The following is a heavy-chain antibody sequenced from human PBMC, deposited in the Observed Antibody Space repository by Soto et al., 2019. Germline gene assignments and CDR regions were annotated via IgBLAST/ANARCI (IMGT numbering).Heavy chain of an antibody. Sequence: QVQLVESGGGVVQPGRSVRLSCAASGFTFSSFPMHWVRQAPGKGRRWVAVVSYDESNKYYAESVKGRFTISRDDSKNTLYLQMNSLRAEDTAVYYCARGALDYGDRYWYFDLWGRGTLVTVSS. V-gene: IGHV3-30-3*01. CDR1: GFTFSSFP. CDR2: VSYDESNK. CDR3: ARGALDYGDRYWYFDL. J-gene: IGHJ2*01. D-gene: IGHD4-17*01.